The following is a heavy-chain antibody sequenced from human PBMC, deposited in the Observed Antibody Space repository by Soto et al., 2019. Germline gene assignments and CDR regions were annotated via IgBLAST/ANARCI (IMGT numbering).Heavy chain of an antibody. D-gene: IGHD2-2*02. CDR1: GFTFSSYA. CDR3: AHTQGIVLVPAAIWY. V-gene: IGHV3-64*04. CDR2: ISSNGGST. Sequence: GGSMRLSCSASGFTFSSYAMHWVRQAPGKGLEYVSAISSNGGSTYYADSVKGRFTISRDNSKNTLYLQMNSLRAEDTAVYYCAHTQGIVLVPAAIWYWGQGTLVTVSS. J-gene: IGHJ4*02.